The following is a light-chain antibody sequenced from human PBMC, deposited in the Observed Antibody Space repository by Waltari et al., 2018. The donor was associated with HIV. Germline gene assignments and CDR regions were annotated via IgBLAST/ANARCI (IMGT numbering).Light chain of an antibody. J-gene: IGKJ1*01. CDR2: GAS. CDR1: ESVTSSY. Sequence: EIVLTQSPGTLSLSPGERATLFCRASESVTSSYLAWYQQKPGQAPRLLIYGASSRATGIPDGFSGSGSGTDFTLTISRLEPEDFAVYYCQQSGTSRRTFGQGTKVEIK. CDR3: QQSGTSRRT. V-gene: IGKV3-20*01.